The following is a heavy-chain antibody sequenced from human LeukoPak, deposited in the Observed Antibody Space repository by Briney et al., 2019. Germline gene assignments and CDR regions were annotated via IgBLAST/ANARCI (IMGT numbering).Heavy chain of an antibody. V-gene: IGHV3-33*06. CDR1: RVTFSHYG. J-gene: IGHJ1*01. CDR2: IWSDGSDK. CDR3: AKDAQRGFDYSNSLQN. D-gene: IGHD4-11*01. Sequence: GRSLRLSPAASRVTFSHYGMHWVRQTPGAGLEWVAVIWSDGSDKYYAKSVKGRFTISRDNSKNSLFLQMNSLRAEDTAVYYCAKDAQRGFDYSNSLQNWGQGILVTVSS.